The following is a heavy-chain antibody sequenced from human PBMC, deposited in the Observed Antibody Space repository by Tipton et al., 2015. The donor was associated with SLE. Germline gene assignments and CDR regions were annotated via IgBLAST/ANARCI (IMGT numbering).Heavy chain of an antibody. CDR1: GFTFDDYG. V-gene: IGHV3-20*04. Sequence: SLRLSCAASGFTFDDYGMSWVRQAPGKGLEWVSGINWSGGTTGYADSVKGRFTISRGNVKNSLYLQMNSLRAEDTAVYYCARGYSSYWFDPWGQGTLVTVSS. J-gene: IGHJ5*02. CDR3: ARGYSSYWFDP. CDR2: INWSGGTT. D-gene: IGHD6-13*01.